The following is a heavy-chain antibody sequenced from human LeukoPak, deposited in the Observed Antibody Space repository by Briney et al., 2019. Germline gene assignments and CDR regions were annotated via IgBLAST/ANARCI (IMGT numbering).Heavy chain of an antibody. CDR3: AREVAAAGTYVFDY. J-gene: IGHJ4*02. D-gene: IGHD6-13*01. V-gene: IGHV3-48*02. Sequence: GGSLRLSCAASGFTFSSYSMNWVRQAPGKGLEWVSYISSSSSTIYYADSVKGRFTISRDNAKNSLYLQMNSLRDEDTAVYYRAREVAAAGTYVFDYWGQGTLVTVSS. CDR1: GFTFSSYS. CDR2: ISSSSSTI.